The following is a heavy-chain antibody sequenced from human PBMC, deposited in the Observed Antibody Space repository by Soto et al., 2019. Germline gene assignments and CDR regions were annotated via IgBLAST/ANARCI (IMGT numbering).Heavy chain of an antibody. Sequence: SETLSLTCTVSGGSISSGDYYWSWIRQPPGKGLEWIGYIYYSGSTYYNPSLKSRVTISVDTSKNQFSLKLSSVTAADTAVYYCARVADIVVVPAADGVRNWFDPWGQGTLVTVS. CDR2: IYYSGST. V-gene: IGHV4-30-4*01. CDR1: GGSISSGDYY. J-gene: IGHJ5*02. CDR3: ARVADIVVVPAADGVRNWFDP. D-gene: IGHD2-2*01.